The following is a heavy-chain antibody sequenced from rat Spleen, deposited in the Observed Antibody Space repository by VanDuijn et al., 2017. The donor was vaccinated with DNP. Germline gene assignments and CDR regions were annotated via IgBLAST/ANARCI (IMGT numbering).Heavy chain of an antibody. V-gene: IGHV5-19*01. D-gene: IGHD1-12*02. Sequence: EVQLVESGGGLVQPGRSMKLSCAASDFTFSHFGMHWIRQAPTKGLEWVASISPSGDTTFYRDSVKGRFTISRDNAKNTLYLQMDSLKSEDTATYYCARHSSFYDGSYYWYFDFWGPGTMVTVSS. CDR1: DFTFSHFG. CDR3: ARHSSFYDGSYYWYFDF. CDR2: ISPSGDTT. J-gene: IGHJ1*01.